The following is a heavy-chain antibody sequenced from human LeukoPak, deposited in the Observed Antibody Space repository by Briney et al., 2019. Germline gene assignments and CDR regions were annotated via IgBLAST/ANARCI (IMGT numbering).Heavy chain of an antibody. J-gene: IGHJ4*02. CDR2: VSSGSRYI. CDR1: GFLFSNYN. CDR3: ARDSKFSFDS. D-gene: IGHD3-3*02. V-gene: IGHV3-21*01. Sequence: GGSLRLSCAASGFLFSNYNMNWVRQAPGKGLEWVSSVSSGSRYIDYRDSVKGRFTVSRDNARNSLYLQMNSLRAEDTAVYYCARDSKFSFDSWGQGTLVTLSS.